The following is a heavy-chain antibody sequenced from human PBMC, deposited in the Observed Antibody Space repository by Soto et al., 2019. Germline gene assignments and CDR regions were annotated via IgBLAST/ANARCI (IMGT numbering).Heavy chain of an antibody. J-gene: IGHJ6*02. V-gene: IGHV3-30-3*01. Sequence: GRSLRLSCAASGFTFSSYAMHWVRQAPGKGLEWVAVISYDGSNKYYADSVKGRFTISRDNSKNTLYLQMNSLRAEDTAVYYCARAIDIVVVPFVNNYYYGMDVCGQGTTVTVSS. D-gene: IGHD2-2*01. CDR1: GFTFSSYA. CDR2: ISYDGSNK. CDR3: ARAIDIVVVPFVNNYYYGMDV.